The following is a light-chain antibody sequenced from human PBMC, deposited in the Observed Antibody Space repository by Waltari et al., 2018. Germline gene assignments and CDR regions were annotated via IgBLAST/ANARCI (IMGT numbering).Light chain of an antibody. Sequence: QSMLTQPPSVSAAPGQKVTISCSGSSSNIGSNSVSWYHQLPGTAPKVLIYDNNKRPSGIPDRCSGSKSATSATLGITGLQTGDEADYYCGTWDSTLSAVVFGGGTKLTVL. V-gene: IGLV1-51*01. CDR2: DNN. CDR3: GTWDSTLSAVV. J-gene: IGLJ3*02. CDR1: SSNIGSNS.